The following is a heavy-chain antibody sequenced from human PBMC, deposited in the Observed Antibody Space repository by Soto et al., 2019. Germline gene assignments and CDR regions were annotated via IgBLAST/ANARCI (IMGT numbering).Heavy chain of an antibody. Sequence: EVQLVESGGGLVKPGGSLRLSCVASVFTFSDAWMTWVRQPPGKGLEWVGRITTKFAGQTTVFAAPVKGRFTILRDDSKNTLYLEMNNLKVGDTAVYYCATDSVYTFSAPLTFWGEGTSVTVSS. J-gene: IGHJ6*04. D-gene: IGHD3-16*01. CDR3: ATDSVYTFSAPLTF. CDR2: ITTKFAGQTT. CDR1: VFTFSDAW. V-gene: IGHV3-15*01.